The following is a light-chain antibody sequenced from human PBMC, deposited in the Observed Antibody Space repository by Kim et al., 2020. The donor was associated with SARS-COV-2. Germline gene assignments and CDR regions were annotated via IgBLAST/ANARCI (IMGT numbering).Light chain of an antibody. CDR1: NN. Sequence: NNVCWYQHLPGTAPKLLIYANNQRPSGVPDRFSGSKSGTSASLAIGGLRSEDEADYYCAAWDDSLPGWVFGGGTQLTVL. CDR2: ANN. V-gene: IGLV1-47*02. J-gene: IGLJ3*02. CDR3: AAWDDSLPGWV.